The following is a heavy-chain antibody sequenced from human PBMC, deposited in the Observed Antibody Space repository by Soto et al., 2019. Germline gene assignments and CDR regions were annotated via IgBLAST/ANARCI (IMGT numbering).Heavy chain of an antibody. CDR1: GFTVSRNY. V-gene: IGHV3-53*02. D-gene: IGHD4-17*01. J-gene: IGHJ6*02. Sequence: EVQLVETGGGLIQPGGSLRLSCAASGFTVSRNYMSWVRQAPEKGLEWVSVIYSGGSTYYADSVKGRFTISRDNSKNTLYLQMNSLRAEDTAVYYCASSSVTVTTAVYYYYGIDVWGQGTTVTVSS. CDR2: IYSGGST. CDR3: ASSSVTVTTAVYYYYGIDV.